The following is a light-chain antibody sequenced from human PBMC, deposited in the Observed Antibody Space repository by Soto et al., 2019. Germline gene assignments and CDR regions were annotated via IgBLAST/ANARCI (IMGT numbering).Light chain of an antibody. CDR1: QSVTSSY. J-gene: IGKJ4*01. CDR2: GAS. V-gene: IGKV3-20*01. Sequence: EIVLTQSPGTLSLSPGERATLSCRPSQSVTSSYLAWYQQRPGQAPRLLIYGASSRATGIPDRFRGSGSGTDFTLTISRLEPEDFAVYYCQQYGSSPPLSFGGGTKVDIK. CDR3: QQYGSSPPLS.